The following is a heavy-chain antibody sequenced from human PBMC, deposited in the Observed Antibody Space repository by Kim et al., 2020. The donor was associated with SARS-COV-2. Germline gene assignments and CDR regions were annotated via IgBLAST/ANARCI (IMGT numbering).Heavy chain of an antibody. Sequence: GGSLRLSCAASGFTFSDYYMSWIRQAPGKGLEWVSYISSSPSYTNYADSVRGRFTISRDNAKNSLYLQMNSLRGEDTAVYYCARWAGRGYSYGQPVDYWGQGTLVTVSS. V-gene: IGHV3-11*03. D-gene: IGHD5-18*01. CDR1: GFTFSDYY. J-gene: IGHJ4*02. CDR3: ARWAGRGYSYGQPVDY. CDR2: ISSSPSYT.